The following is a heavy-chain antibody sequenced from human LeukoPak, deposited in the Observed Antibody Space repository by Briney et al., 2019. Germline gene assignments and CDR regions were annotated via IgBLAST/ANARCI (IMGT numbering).Heavy chain of an antibody. D-gene: IGHD4-23*01. Sequence: SETLSLTCAVYGGSFSGFYWSWIRQPPGKGLEWIGEIDHSGSTTYNPSLKSRVTIAVDTSKNQFSLKLSSVTAADTAVFYCARGDGGPTHYFDYWGQGTLVSVSS. V-gene: IGHV4-34*01. CDR2: IDHSGST. CDR1: GGSFSGFY. J-gene: IGHJ4*02. CDR3: ARGDGGPTHYFDY.